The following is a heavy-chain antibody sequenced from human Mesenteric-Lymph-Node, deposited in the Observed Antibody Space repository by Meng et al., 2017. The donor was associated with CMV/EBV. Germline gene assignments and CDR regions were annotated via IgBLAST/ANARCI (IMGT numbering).Heavy chain of an antibody. V-gene: IGHV3-23*01. CDR3: SRSPRGNGASF. CDR1: GFTFSSYA. D-gene: IGHD2-8*01. J-gene: IGHJ4*02. Sequence: GGSLRLSCAASGFTFSSYAMSWVRQAPGKGLEWVSTISADGASTYFADSVKGRFTISRDNAQRSVYLQMDSLRVEDTAVYYCSRSPRGNGASFWGQGTLVTVSS. CDR2: ISADGAST.